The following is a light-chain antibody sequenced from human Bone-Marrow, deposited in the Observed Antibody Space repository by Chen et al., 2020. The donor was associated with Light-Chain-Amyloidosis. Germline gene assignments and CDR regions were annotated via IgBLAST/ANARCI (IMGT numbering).Light chain of an antibody. CDR2: DAS. CDR1: QSVSSY. J-gene: IGKJ1*01. Sequence: EIVLTQSPATLSLSPGERATLSCRASQSVSSYLAWYQQKPGQAPRLLIYDASNRATGIPARFSGSGSVTDFTLTISSLEPEVFAVYYCQQRSNWPATFGQGTKVEIK. V-gene: IGKV3-11*01. CDR3: QQRSNWPAT.